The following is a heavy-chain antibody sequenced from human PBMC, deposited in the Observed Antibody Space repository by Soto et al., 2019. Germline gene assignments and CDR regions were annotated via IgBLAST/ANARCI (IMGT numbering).Heavy chain of an antibody. CDR2: IDPSDSYT. V-gene: IGHV5-10-1*01. Sequence: GASLKISCKGSGYSFTSYWISWVRQMPGKGLEWMGRIDPSDSYTNYSPSFQGHVTISADKSISTAYLQWSSLKASDTAMYYCARTGEIAAADYYYGMDVWGQGTTVTVSS. CDR3: ARTGEIAAADYYYGMDV. CDR1: GYSFTSYW. D-gene: IGHD6-13*01. J-gene: IGHJ6*02.